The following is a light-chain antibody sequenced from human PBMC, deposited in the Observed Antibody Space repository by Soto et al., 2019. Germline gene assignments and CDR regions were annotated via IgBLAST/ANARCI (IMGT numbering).Light chain of an antibody. CDR1: QSVNSY. V-gene: IGKV3-20*01. Sequence: EIVLTQSPATLSLSPGERATLSCRASQSVNSYLAWYQQKPGQAPRLLIYGASSRATGIPDRFSGSGSGTEFTLTITSLHPDDFATYYCQQYDSYWWTFGQGTKVDIK. CDR2: GAS. CDR3: QQYDSYWWT. J-gene: IGKJ1*01.